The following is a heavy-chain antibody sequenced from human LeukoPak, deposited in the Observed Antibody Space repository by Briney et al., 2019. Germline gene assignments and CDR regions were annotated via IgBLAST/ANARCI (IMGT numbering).Heavy chain of an antibody. CDR3: ARISLTMRDAFDI. CDR1: GVSVSSGNYY. V-gene: IGHV4-61*01. D-gene: IGHD4/OR15-4a*01. CDR2: VYKSGGT. J-gene: IGHJ3*02. Sequence: SETLSLTCTVSGVSVSSGNYYWSWIRQPPGKGLEWIGYVYKSGGTNYNPSLKGRVTISVDTSKNQFSLKLSSVTTADTAVYYCARISLTMRDAFDIWGQGTTVTVST.